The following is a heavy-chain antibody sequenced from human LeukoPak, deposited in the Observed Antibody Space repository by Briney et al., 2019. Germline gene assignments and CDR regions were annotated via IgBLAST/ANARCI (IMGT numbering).Heavy chain of an antibody. J-gene: IGHJ6*03. CDR1: GFNFSSFG. Sequence: GGSLRLSCAASGFNFSSFGMHWVRQAPGEGLEWVAYIGYTGTNTYYADSVKGRFTISRDNSKNALFLQMNSLQTEDTAIYYCARASMATINYYYFYMDAWGKGTTVTVSS. D-gene: IGHD5-24*01. CDR3: ARASMATINYYYFYMDA. V-gene: IGHV3-30*02. CDR2: IGYTGTNT.